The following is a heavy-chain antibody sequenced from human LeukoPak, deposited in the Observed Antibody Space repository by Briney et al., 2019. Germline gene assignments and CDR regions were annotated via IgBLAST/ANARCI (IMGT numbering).Heavy chain of an antibody. CDR3: ARAGFTFSDYFGSFFDY. CDR2: INSSSGYI. V-gene: IGHV3-21*06. D-gene: IGHD3-10*01. CDR1: GFTFSSYS. J-gene: IGHJ4*02. Sequence: GGSLRLSCAASGFTFSSYSMNWVRQAPGKGLEWVSSINSSSGYIYYADSVKGRFTISRDNAKNSLYLQMNSLRAEDTAVYYCARAGFTFSDYFGSFFDYWGQGTLVTVSS.